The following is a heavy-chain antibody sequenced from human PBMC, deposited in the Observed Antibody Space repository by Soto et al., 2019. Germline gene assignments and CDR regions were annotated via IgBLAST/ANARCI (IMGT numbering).Heavy chain of an antibody. CDR3: ARCPPGIEVAGALDY. J-gene: IGHJ4*02. V-gene: IGHV3-7*01. CDR1: GFTFSTYW. CDR2: IKEDGSER. D-gene: IGHD6-19*01. Sequence: EVQLVESGGGLVQPGGSLRLSCAASGFTFSTYWMTWVRQAPGKGLEWVANIKEDGSERYNVDSVKGRFTISRDNAKNSLYLQMNGLRAEDTAVYYCARCPPGIEVAGALDYWGQGTLVTVSS.